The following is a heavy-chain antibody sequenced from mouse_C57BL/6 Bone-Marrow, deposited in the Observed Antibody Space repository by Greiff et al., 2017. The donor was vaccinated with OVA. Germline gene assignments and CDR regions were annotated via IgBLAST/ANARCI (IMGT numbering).Heavy chain of an antibody. V-gene: IGHV1-61*01. Sequence: VQLQQPGAELVRPGSSVKLSCKASGYTFTSYWMAWVKQRPGQGLEWIGNIYPSDSETHYNQKFKDKATLTVDKSSSTAYMQLSSLTSEDSAVYYCARSGYYGSYFDYWGQGTTLTVSS. J-gene: IGHJ2*01. CDR1: GYTFTSYW. CDR3: ARSGYYGSYFDY. D-gene: IGHD1-1*01. CDR2: IYPSDSET.